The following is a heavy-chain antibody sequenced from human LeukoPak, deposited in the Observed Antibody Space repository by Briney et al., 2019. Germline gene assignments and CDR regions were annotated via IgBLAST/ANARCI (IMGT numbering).Heavy chain of an antibody. Sequence: TGGSLRLSCAASGFTFSRSWMSWVRQAPGKGLEWLANINQDGSEKYYVDSVKGRFTISRDNAKNSLYLQMNSLTAEDTAVYYCARDAKDYYDTSGYYWGQGALVTVSS. CDR3: ARDAKDYYDTSGYY. D-gene: IGHD3-22*01. V-gene: IGHV3-7*01. J-gene: IGHJ4*02. CDR1: GFTFSRSW. CDR2: INQDGSEK.